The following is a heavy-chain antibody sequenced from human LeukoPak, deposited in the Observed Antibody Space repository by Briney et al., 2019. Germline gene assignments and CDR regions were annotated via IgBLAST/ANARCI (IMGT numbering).Heavy chain of an antibody. Sequence: GGSLRLSCAASGFTFSSYWMSWVRQAPGKGLEWVANMKQDGSEKYYGDSVKGRFTISRVNANNSLHLQMNSLRAEDTAVYYCARDHEGGFDMWGQGTMVTVSS. CDR3: ARDHEGGFDM. CDR1: GFTFSSYW. D-gene: IGHD2-15*01. J-gene: IGHJ3*02. CDR2: MKQDGSEK. V-gene: IGHV3-7*01.